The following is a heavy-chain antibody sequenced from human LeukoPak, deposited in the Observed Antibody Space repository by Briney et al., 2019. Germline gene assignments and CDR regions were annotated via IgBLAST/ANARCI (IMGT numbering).Heavy chain of an antibody. J-gene: IGHJ4*02. V-gene: IGHV1-3*01. Sequence: ASVKVSCKASGYTFTSYAMHWVRQAPGQRLEWMGWINAGNGNTKYSQKFQGRVTITRDTSASTACMELSSLRSEDTAVYYCARDKWYSSSWYFIDYWGQGTLVTVSS. CDR3: ARDKWYSSSWYFIDY. D-gene: IGHD6-13*01. CDR1: GYTFTSYA. CDR2: INAGNGNT.